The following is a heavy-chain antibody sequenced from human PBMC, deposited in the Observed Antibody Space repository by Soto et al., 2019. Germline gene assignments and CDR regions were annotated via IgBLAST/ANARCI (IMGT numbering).Heavy chain of an antibody. Sequence: ASGKVSCKASGYTFTGYYMHWVRQAPGQGLEWMGWINPNSGGTNHAQKFQGRVTMTRDTSISTAYMELSRLRSDDTAVYYCARLYYDSSGYSSMSFDYWGQGTLVTVSS. CDR3: ARLYYDSSGYSSMSFDY. CDR2: INPNSGGT. J-gene: IGHJ4*02. CDR1: GYTFTGYY. D-gene: IGHD3-22*01. V-gene: IGHV1-2*02.